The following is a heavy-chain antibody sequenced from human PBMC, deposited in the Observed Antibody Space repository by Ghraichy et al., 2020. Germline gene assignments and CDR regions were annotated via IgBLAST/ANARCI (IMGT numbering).Heavy chain of an antibody. CDR3: ARRKGLRGYGDYAWTPHIDY. J-gene: IGHJ4*02. CDR2: INHSGST. CDR1: GGSFSGYY. Sequence: SETLSLTCAVYGGSFSGYYWSWIRQPPGKGLEWIGEINHSGSTNYNPSLKSRVTISVDTSKNQFSLKLSSVTAADTAVYYCARRKGLRGYGDYAWTPHIDYWGQGTLVTVSS. V-gene: IGHV4-34*01. D-gene: IGHD4-17*01.